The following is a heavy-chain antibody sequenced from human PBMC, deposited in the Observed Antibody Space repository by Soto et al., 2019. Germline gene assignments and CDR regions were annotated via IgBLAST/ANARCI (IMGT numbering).Heavy chain of an antibody. D-gene: IGHD6-19*01. V-gene: IGHV6-1*01. J-gene: IGHJ4*02. CDR3: ARGVAGSGFDL. CDR2: TYYRSNWRH. Sequence: SQTLSLTCALSWDSVSSNTAAWNWIRSSPSRGLEWLGRTYYRSNWRHDYAVSVKSRITVNPDTSKNHFSLQLNSVTPDDTAVYYCARGVAGSGFDLWGQGTLVTVSS. CDR1: WDSVSSNTAA.